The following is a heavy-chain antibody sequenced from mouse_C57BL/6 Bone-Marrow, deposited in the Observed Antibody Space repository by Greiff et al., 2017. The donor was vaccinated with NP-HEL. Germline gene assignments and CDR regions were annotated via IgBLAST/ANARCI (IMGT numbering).Heavy chain of an antibody. CDR3: ARSEGNYLYAMDY. J-gene: IGHJ4*01. CDR1: GYTFTSYW. V-gene: IGHV1-55*01. D-gene: IGHD2-1*01. CDR2: IYPGSGST. Sequence: VQLQQPGAELVKPGASVKMSCKASGYTFTSYWITWVKQRPGQGLEWIGDIYPGSGSTNYNEKFTSKATLTVDTSSSTAYMQLSSLTSEDSAVYYCARSEGNYLYAMDYWGQGTSVTVSS.